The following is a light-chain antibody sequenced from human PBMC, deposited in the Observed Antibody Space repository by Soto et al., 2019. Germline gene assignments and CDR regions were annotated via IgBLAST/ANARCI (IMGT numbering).Light chain of an antibody. CDR1: QSVRSSY. J-gene: IGKJ4*01. CDR2: GAS. Sequence: EIVLTQSPGTLSLSPGERATLSCRASQSVRSSYLAWYHQKPGQAPRLPIYGASSRATGIPDRFSGSGSGTDFTLTISRLEPEDFAVYYCQQYGNSLTFGGGTKVEIK. V-gene: IGKV3-20*01. CDR3: QQYGNSLT.